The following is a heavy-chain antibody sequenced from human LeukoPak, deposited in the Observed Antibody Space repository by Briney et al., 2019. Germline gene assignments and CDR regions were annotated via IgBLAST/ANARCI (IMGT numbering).Heavy chain of an antibody. Sequence: TLSLTCTVSGGSISSGDYYWSWIRQPPGKGLEWIGYIYYSGSTYYNPSLKSRVTISVDTSKNQFSLKLSSVTAADTAVYYCARERSTSCYDIWGQGTMVTVSS. D-gene: IGHD2-2*01. CDR1: GGSISSGDYY. J-gene: IGHJ3*02. V-gene: IGHV4-30-4*08. CDR3: ARERSTSCYDI. CDR2: IYYSGST.